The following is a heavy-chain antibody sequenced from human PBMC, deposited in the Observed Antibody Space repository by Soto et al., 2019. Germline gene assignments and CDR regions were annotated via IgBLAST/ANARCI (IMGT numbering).Heavy chain of an antibody. CDR2: ISSGGTYI. CDR3: AKDLFDPIPILGPDY. Sequence: EVQLVESGGGLVKPGGSLRLSCAASGFTFSSYGMNWVRQAPGKGLEWVSSISSGGTYIHYADSVKGRFTISRDSAKNSLYLDMTSLRAEDTAIYYCAKDLFDPIPILGPDYWGQGTLVTVSS. D-gene: IGHD3-10*02. CDR1: GFTFSSYG. V-gene: IGHV3-21*06. J-gene: IGHJ4*02.